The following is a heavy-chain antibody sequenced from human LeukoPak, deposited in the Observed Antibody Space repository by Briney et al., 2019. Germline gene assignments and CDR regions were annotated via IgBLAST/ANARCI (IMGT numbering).Heavy chain of an antibody. CDR1: GVSFSSYW. J-gene: IGHJ5*02. Sequence: VGSPRLSCAAPGVSFSSYWMTSVCQAPGKGLEWVANIKEDGSEKYYVDSVKGRFTISRDNAKNSLYLQMNSLRAEDTAVYYCATGGTWGQGILVTVSS. D-gene: IGHD6-25*01. V-gene: IGHV3-7*01. CDR3: ATGGT. CDR2: IKEDGSEK.